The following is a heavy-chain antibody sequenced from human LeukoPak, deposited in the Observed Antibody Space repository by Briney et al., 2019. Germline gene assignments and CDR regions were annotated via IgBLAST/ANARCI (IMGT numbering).Heavy chain of an antibody. CDR3: ARDYDILTGRSGDHYWDMDV. D-gene: IGHD3-9*01. CDR1: GFTFSSYA. V-gene: IGHV3-30-3*01. Sequence: PGGSLRLSCAASGFTFSSYAMHWVRQALGKGLEWVAVISYDGSNKYYADSVKGRFTISRDNSKNTLYLQMNSLRAEDTAVYYCARDYDILTGRSGDHYWDMDVWGKGTTVTVSS. CDR2: ISYDGSNK. J-gene: IGHJ6*03.